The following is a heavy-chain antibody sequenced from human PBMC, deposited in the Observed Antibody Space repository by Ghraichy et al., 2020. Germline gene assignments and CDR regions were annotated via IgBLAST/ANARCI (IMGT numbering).Heavy chain of an antibody. CDR2: IRYDGSNK. J-gene: IGHJ6*02. V-gene: IGHV3-30*02. CDR1: GFSFSKYG. D-gene: IGHD6-13*01. CDR3: AKDQMAAAGNSYYYNMDV. Sequence: GGSLRLSCAASGFSFSKYGMHWVRQVPGKGLEWVAFIRYDGSNKYYGDSVKGRSTISRDNSKNTLNLQMNSLRPDDTAVYYCAKDQMAAAGNSYYYNMDVWGPGTTVTVSS.